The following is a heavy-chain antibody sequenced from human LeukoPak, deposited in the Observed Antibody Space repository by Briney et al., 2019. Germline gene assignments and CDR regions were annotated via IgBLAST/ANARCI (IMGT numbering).Heavy chain of an antibody. D-gene: IGHD2-2*01. J-gene: IGHJ4*02. CDR3: AKVKPRSFVVVPAAIRFDY. CDR1: GFTFSSYA. Sequence: PGGSLRLSCAASGFTFSSYAMSWVRQAPGKGLEWVSAISGSGGSTYYADSVKGRFTISRDNSKNTLYLQMNSLRAEDTAVYYCAKVKPRSFVVVPAAIRFDYWGQGTLVTVSS. V-gene: IGHV3-23*01. CDR2: ISGSGGST.